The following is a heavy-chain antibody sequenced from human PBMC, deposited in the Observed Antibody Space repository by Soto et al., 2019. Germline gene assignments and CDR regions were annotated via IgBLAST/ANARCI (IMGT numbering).Heavy chain of an antibody. CDR1: GYTFTSYA. J-gene: IGHJ6*02. Sequence: ASVKVSCKASGYTFTSYAMHWVRQAPGQRLEWMGWINAGNGNTKYSQKFQGRVTITRDTSASTAYMELSSLRSEDTAVYYCARSGYDFSGAWFGPTDNYYYYRMDVWGQGTTVTVSS. CDR3: ARSGYDFSGAWFGPTDNYYYYRMDV. CDR2: INAGNGNT. D-gene: IGHD3-3*01. V-gene: IGHV1-3*01.